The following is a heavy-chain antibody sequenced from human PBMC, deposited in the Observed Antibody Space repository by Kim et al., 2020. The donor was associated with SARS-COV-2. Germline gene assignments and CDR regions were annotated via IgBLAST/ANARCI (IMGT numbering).Heavy chain of an antibody. Sequence: SLKSLVTISVDTPKNQFSLKLSSVTAADTAVYYCARVPILERYYYYGMDVWGQGTTVTVSS. CDR3: ARVPILERYYYYGMDV. J-gene: IGHJ6*02. D-gene: IGHD1-1*01. V-gene: IGHV4-59*01.